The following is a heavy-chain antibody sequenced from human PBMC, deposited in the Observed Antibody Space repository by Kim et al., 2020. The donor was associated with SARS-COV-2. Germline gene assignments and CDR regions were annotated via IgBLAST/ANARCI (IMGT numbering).Heavy chain of an antibody. J-gene: IGHJ3*02. CDR3: VRFYDILSGYSPI. CDR2: INNDGSST. CDR1: GFTFSNHW. V-gene: IGHV3-74*01. Sequence: GGSLRLSCAASGFTFSNHWMHWVRQASGKGLVYASLINNDGSSTSYADAVKGRFTISRDNAKNTLYLQMNSLRAEDTAVYYCVRFYDILSGYSPIWGQGTMVTVSS. D-gene: IGHD3-9*01.